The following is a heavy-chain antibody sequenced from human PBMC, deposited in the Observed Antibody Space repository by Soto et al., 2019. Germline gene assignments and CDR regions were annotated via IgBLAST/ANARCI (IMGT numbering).Heavy chain of an antibody. V-gene: IGHV1-69*05. D-gene: IGHD6-19*01. CDR2: IIPIFGTA. CDR1: GGTFSSYA. CDR3: ARRRIAVDGTTKYYYYYGMDV. Sequence: SVKVSCKASGGTFSSYAISWVRQAPGQGLEWMGWIIPIFGTANYAQKFQGRVTMTTDTSTSTAYMELRSLRSDDTAVYYCARRRIAVDGTTKYYYYYGMDVWGQGTTVTVSS. J-gene: IGHJ6*02.